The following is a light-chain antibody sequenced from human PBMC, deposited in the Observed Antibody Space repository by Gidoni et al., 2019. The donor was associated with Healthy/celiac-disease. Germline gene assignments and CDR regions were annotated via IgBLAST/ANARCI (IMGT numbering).Light chain of an antibody. Sequence: IQMTQYPSILSASVGDSVTITCRASQSISSWLAWYQQKPGKAPKLLIYKASSLVSGVPSSFSGSGAGTDFNLTISSLQPDDFATYDCQQYNSYPLTFGGGTKVEIK. J-gene: IGKJ4*02. CDR2: KAS. CDR1: QSISSW. V-gene: IGKV1-5*03. CDR3: QQYNSYPLT.